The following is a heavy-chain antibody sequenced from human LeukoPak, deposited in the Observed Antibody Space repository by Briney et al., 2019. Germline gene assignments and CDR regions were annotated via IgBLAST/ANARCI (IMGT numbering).Heavy chain of an antibody. D-gene: IGHD3-22*01. CDR2: ISGSGGGT. Sequence: PGGSLRLSCAVSGITVSNYGMSWVRQAPGKGLEWVAGISGSGGGTNYADYVKGRFTISRDNFKNTLYLQMNSLRAEDTAVYFCAKRGVVIRVILVGFHKEAYYFDSWGQGALVTVSS. V-gene: IGHV3-23*01. CDR3: AKRGVVIRVILVGFHKEAYYFDS. CDR1: GITVSNYG. J-gene: IGHJ4*02.